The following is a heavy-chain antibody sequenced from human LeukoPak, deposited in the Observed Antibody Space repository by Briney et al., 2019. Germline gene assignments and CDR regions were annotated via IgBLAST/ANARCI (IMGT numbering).Heavy chain of an antibody. CDR1: GGTFSSYA. Sequence: ASVKVSCKASGGTFSSYAISWVRQAPGQGLEWMGGIIPIFGTANYAQKFQGRVTITADESTSTAYMELSSLRSEDTAVYYCAGGWLRRPGDSAYYYYGMDVWGQGTTVTVS. V-gene: IGHV1-69*13. CDR2: IIPIFGTA. J-gene: IGHJ6*02. CDR3: AGGWLRRPGDSAYYYYGMDV. D-gene: IGHD5-12*01.